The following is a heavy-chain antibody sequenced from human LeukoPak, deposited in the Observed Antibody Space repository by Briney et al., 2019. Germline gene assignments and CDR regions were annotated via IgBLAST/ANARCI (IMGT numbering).Heavy chain of an antibody. CDR2: INSDGSST. V-gene: IGHV3-74*01. Sequence: GGSLRLSCVASGFTFSNYGMDWVRQAPGKGLVWVSRINSDGSSTSYADSVKGRFTISRDNAKNTLYLQMNSLRAEDTAVYYCAKDSAYCSSTSCYAHFDYWGQGTLVTVSS. CDR3: AKDSAYCSSTSCYAHFDY. J-gene: IGHJ4*02. CDR1: GFTFSNYG. D-gene: IGHD2-2*01.